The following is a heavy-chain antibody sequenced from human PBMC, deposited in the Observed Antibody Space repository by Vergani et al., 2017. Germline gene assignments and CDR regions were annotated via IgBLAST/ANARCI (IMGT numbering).Heavy chain of an antibody. V-gene: IGHV1-2*02. D-gene: IGHD3-22*01. CDR2: INPNSGGT. J-gene: IGHJ4*02. Sequence: QVQLVQSGAEVQKPGASVKVSCKASGYTFTGYYMHWVRQAPGQGLEWMGWINPNSGGTNYAQKFQGRVTMTRDTSISTAYMELSRLRSDDTAVYYCARVPSKDDSSGYRPDYWGQGTLVTVSS. CDR3: ARVPSKDDSSGYRPDY. CDR1: GYTFTGYY.